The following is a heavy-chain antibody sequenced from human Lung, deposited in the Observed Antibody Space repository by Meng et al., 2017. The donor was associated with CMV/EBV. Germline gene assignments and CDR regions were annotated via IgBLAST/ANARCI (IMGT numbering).Heavy chain of an antibody. CDR3: ARDSPLDGYSLLDY. CDR1: GYTFTSYA. D-gene: IGHD5-24*01. J-gene: IGHJ4*02. CDR2: IDPNTGNP. Sequence: QVQLVQSGFGLRPPGASVKVSCRPSGYTFTSYAINWVRQAPGQGPDWMGWIDPNTGNPTYDQGFTGRFVFSLDTSVSTAYLQINSLRADDTAVYYCARDSPLDGYSLLDYWGQGTLVTVSS. V-gene: IGHV7-4-1*02.